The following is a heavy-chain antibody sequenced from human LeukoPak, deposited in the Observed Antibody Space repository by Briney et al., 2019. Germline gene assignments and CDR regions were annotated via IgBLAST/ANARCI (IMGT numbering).Heavy chain of an antibody. V-gene: IGHV3-23*01. J-gene: IGHJ4*02. CDR2: ISGTNDNT. CDR3: AKGRGTTVTSAANY. Sequence: GGSLRLSCAASGFTFSSYVMSWVRQAPGKGLEWVSSISGTNDNTYYSDSVKDRFTISRDNSKNTLSLQMNSLRAEDTAVYYCAKGRGTTVTSAANYWGQGTLVTVSS. D-gene: IGHD4-17*01. CDR1: GFTFSSYV.